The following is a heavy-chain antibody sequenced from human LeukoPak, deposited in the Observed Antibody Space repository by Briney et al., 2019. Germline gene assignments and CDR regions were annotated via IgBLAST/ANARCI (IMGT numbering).Heavy chain of an antibody. D-gene: IGHD4/OR15-4a*01. Sequence: SETLSLTCTVSGGSISSYYWSWTRQPPGKGLEWIGYIYYSGSTNYNPSLKSRVTISVDTSKNQFSLKLSSVTAADTAVYYCARDGMVPWYFDYWGQGTLVTVSS. J-gene: IGHJ4*02. CDR3: ARDGMVPWYFDY. V-gene: IGHV4-59*01. CDR1: GGSISSYY. CDR2: IYYSGST.